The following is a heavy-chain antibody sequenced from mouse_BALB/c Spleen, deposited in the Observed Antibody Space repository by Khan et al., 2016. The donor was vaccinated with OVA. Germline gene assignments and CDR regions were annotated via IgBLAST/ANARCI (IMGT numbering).Heavy chain of an antibody. D-gene: IGHD2-1*01. CDR3: ANGNYGWFAY. V-gene: IGHV5-9-1*01. Sequence: EVELVESGGGLVKPGGSLKLSCAASGFTFSSFAMSWVRQTPAKSLEWVATISSAGTYTFYPDSLKGRFTISRDNAKNTLSLQMNSLRSEDTAMYYCANGNYGWFAYWGQGTLVTVSA. CDR1: GFTFSSFA. J-gene: IGHJ3*01. CDR2: ISSAGTYT.